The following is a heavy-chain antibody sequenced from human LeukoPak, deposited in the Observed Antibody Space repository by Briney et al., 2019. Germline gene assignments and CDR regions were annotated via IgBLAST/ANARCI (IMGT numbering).Heavy chain of an antibody. CDR1: GFTFSSYA. D-gene: IGHD6-13*01. CDR3: AKGYEYSSSWYAY. J-gene: IGHJ4*02. Sequence: GGSLRLSCAASGFTFSSYAMSWVRQAPGKGLEWVSAISGSGGSTYYADSVKGRFTISRDNSKSTLYLQMNSLRAEDTAVYYCAKGYEYSSSWYAYWGQGTLVTVSS. V-gene: IGHV3-23*01. CDR2: ISGSGGST.